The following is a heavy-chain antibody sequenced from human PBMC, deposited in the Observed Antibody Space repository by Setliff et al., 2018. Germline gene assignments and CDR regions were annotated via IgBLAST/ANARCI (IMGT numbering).Heavy chain of an antibody. CDR3: ATEGHSSGWYSSTFDI. V-gene: IGHV1-69-2*01. J-gene: IGHJ3*02. CDR2: VDPEDGET. Sequence: PPASVKVSCKVSGYTFTDYYMHWVQQAPGKGLEWMGLVDPEDGETIYAEKFQGRVTITADTSTDTAYMELSSLRSEDTAVYYCATEGHSSGWYSSTFDIWGQGTMVTVSS. CDR1: GYTFTDYY. D-gene: IGHD6-19*01.